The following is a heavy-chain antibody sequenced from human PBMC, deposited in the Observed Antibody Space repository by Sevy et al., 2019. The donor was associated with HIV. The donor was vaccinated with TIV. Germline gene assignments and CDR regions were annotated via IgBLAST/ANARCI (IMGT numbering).Heavy chain of an antibody. V-gene: IGHV3-66*01. CDR2: IYGAGNT. D-gene: IGHD1-26*01. Sequence: GGSLRLSCAASGFTVSNDFMTWVRQAPGKGLEWVSVIYGAGNTYHADSVKGRFTISRDNFKNTVYLQMNSLRAEDTAVYYCARDPQGGHFDYWGQGTLVTASS. CDR1: GFTVSNDF. CDR3: ARDPQGGHFDY. J-gene: IGHJ4*02.